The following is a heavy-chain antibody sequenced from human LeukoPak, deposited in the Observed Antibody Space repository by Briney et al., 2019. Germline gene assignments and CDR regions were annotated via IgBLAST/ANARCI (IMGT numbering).Heavy chain of an antibody. D-gene: IGHD3-16*01. Sequence: GGSLRLSCAASGFTFSSYSMNWVRQAPGKGLEWVSPISSSSSYIYYADSVKGRFTISRDNAKNSLYLQMNSLRAEDTAVYYCARDAGGVWGSYFDYWGQGTLVTVSS. J-gene: IGHJ4*02. CDR3: ARDAGGVWGSYFDY. CDR1: GFTFSSYS. CDR2: ISSSSSYI. V-gene: IGHV3-21*01.